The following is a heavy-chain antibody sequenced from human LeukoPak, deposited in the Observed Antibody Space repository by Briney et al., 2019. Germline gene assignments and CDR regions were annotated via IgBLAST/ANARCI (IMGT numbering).Heavy chain of an antibody. J-gene: IGHJ3*02. Sequence: SQTLSLTCTVSGGSISSGGYYWRWIRQPPGKGLEWIGYIYHSGSTYYNPSLKSRVTISVDRSKNQFSLKLSSVTAADTAVYYCARLWSGFDAFDIWGQGTMVTVSS. CDR2: IYHSGST. CDR3: ARLWSGFDAFDI. D-gene: IGHD3-10*02. V-gene: IGHV4-30-2*01. CDR1: GGSISSGGYY.